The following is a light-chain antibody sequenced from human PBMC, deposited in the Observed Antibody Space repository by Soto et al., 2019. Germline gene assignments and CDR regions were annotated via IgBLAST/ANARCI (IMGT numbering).Light chain of an antibody. CDR2: EVS. CDR3: SSCLSSRTFVV. V-gene: IGLV2-14*01. CDR1: SCDLGGDNY. J-gene: IGLJ2*01. Sequence: QSVLTQPPSVSGSPGQSVTISCTGTSCDLGGDNYLSWHQQHPGEAPKVIITEVSNRPSGVSRLFSGCKSGNTASLTISGLQCEEEADYYCSSCLSSRTFVVFGGGTKLTLL.